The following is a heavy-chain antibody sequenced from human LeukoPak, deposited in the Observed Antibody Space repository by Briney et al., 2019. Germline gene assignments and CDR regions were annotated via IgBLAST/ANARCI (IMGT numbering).Heavy chain of an antibody. CDR1: GGTFSSYA. J-gene: IGHJ6*03. D-gene: IGHD2-2*01. Sequence: SVKVSCKASGGTFSSYAIRWVRQAPGQGLEWMGGIIPIFGTANYAQKFQGRVTITADESTSTAYMELSSLRSEDTAVYYCARSPLAYCSSTSCHDRVYYYHYYMDVWGKGTTVTVSS. V-gene: IGHV1-69*13. CDR2: IIPIFGTA. CDR3: ARSPLAYCSSTSCHDRVYYYHYYMDV.